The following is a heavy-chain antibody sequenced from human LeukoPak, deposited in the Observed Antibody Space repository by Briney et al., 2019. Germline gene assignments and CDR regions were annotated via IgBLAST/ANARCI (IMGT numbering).Heavy chain of an antibody. Sequence: GGSLRLSCAASGFSVNTNYMTWARQAPGKGLEWVSAISGSGGSTYYADSVKGRFTISRDNSKNTLYLQMNSLRAEDTAVYYCAKERYYYGSGSGNWFDPWGQGTLVTVSS. CDR2: ISGSGGST. D-gene: IGHD3-10*01. V-gene: IGHV3-23*01. J-gene: IGHJ5*02. CDR1: GFSVNTNY. CDR3: AKERYYYGSGSGNWFDP.